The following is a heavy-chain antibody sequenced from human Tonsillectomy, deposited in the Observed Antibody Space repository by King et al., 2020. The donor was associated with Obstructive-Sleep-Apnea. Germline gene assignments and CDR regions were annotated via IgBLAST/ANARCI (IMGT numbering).Heavy chain of an antibody. CDR1: GFSLSNARMG. D-gene: IGHD6-13*01. CDR2: IFSNDEK. Sequence: QFTLKESGPVLVKPTETLTLTCTVSGFSLSNARMGVSWIRQPPEKALEWLAHIFSNDEKSYSTSLKSRLTISKDTSTSQVVLTLTNMDPVDTATYYCARIQRSSWYTDVIDYWGQGTLVTVSS. V-gene: IGHV2-26*01. CDR3: ARIQRSSWYTDVIDY. J-gene: IGHJ4*02.